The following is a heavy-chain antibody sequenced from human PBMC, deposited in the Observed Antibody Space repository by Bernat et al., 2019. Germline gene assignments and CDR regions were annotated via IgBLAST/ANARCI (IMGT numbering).Heavy chain of an antibody. CDR1: GFTFSSYG. D-gene: IGHD2-15*01. V-gene: IGHV3-30*18. CDR2: ISYDGSNE. CDR3: AQAGALNPTLRYFDL. J-gene: IGHJ2*01. Sequence: QVQLVESGGGVVQPGSSLRLSCAASGFTFSSYGMHWVRQAPGKWLEWVAGISYDGSNEYYADSVKGRFTISRDNSKNTLYPQMNSLRAEDPAVYYCAQAGALNPTLRYFDLWGRGTLVTVSS.